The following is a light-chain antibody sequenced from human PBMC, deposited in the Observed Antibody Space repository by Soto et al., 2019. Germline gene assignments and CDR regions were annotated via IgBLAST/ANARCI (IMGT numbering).Light chain of an antibody. V-gene: IGKV1-5*01. CDR2: DAS. CDR1: QSISSW. Sequence: DIQVTQSPYTLSASVGDRVTITCRASQSISSWLAWYQQKPGKAPRLLIYDASYLERGVPSRFSGSGSGTEFTLTISDLQPDDLATYYCQQYNNFWTFGPGTKVDIK. J-gene: IGKJ1*01. CDR3: QQYNNFWT.